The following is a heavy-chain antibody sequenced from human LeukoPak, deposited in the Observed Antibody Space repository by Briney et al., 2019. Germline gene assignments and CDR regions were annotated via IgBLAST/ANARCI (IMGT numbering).Heavy chain of an antibody. Sequence: HPGGSLRLSCASSALTFSIYWMTWVRQAPGKGLERVASIKKDAGDQYYVDSVKARFTISRDNAKNSMYLQMNSLRAEDTAVYYCARHLKLELPASSGYCYGMDVWGRGTTVTVSS. CDR1: ALTFSIYW. J-gene: IGHJ6*02. V-gene: IGHV3-7*01. CDR2: IKKDAGDQ. CDR3: ARHLKLELPASSGYCYGMDV. D-gene: IGHD1-7*01.